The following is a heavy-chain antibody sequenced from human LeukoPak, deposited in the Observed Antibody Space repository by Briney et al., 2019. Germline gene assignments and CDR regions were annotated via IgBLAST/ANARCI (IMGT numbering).Heavy chain of an antibody. V-gene: IGHV1-2*02. CDR1: GYTFTGYY. CDR3: ARNGLLGSGYYMDV. D-gene: IGHD6-19*01. Sequence: GASVKVSCKASGYTFTGYYMHWVRQAPGPGLEWMGWINPNSGGTNYAQKFQGRVTMTRDTSISTAYMELSRLRSDDTAVYYCARNGLLGSGYYMDVWGKGTTVTVSS. J-gene: IGHJ6*03. CDR2: INPNSGGT.